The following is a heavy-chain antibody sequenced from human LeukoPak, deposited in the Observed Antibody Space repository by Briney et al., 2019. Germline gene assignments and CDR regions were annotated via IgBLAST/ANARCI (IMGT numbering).Heavy chain of an antibody. Sequence: PSETLSLTCTVSGGSISSGSYYWSWIRQPAGKGLEWIGRIYTSGSTNYNPSLKSRVTISVDTSKNQFSLKLSSVTAADTAVYYCARPDSSGSFDYWGQGTLVTVPS. CDR3: ARPDSSGSFDY. J-gene: IGHJ4*02. CDR1: GGSISSGSYY. V-gene: IGHV4-61*02. D-gene: IGHD6-19*01. CDR2: IYTSGST.